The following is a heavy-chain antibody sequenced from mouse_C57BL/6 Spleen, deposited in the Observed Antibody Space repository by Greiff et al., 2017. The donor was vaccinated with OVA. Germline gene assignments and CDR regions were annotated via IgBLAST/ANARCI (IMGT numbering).Heavy chain of an antibody. CDR3: ARGLRRGYAMDY. CDR1: GFTFTSYW. J-gene: IGHJ4*01. Sequence: QVQLQQPGAELVKPGASVKLSCKASGFTFTSYWMQWVKQRPGQGLEWIGEIDPYDSYTNYNQKFKGKATLTVDTSSSTAYLQLSSLTSEDSAVDYCARGLRRGYAMDYWGQGTSVTVSS. V-gene: IGHV1-50*01. D-gene: IGHD2-4*01. CDR2: IDPYDSYT.